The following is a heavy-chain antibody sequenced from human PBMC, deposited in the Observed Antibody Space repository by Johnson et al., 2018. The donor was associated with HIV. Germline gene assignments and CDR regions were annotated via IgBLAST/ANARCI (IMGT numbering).Heavy chain of an antibody. D-gene: IGHD6-19*01. CDR1: GFSFSDYF. J-gene: IGHJ3*01. CDR2: ISSSGTTI. CDR3: VRDQGSGWPTNAFDF. Sequence: QVQLVESGGGLVKPGGYLRLSCAASGFSFSDYFMSWIRQAPGKGLECISYISSSGTTIYYTDSVKGRFTISRDNAKNSLYLQMNSLSGEDIAQYYCVRDQGSGWPTNAFDFWGQGTKVTVSS. V-gene: IGHV3-11*04.